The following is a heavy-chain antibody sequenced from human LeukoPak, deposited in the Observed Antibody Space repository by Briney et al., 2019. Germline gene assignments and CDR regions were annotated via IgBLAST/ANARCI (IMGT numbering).Heavy chain of an antibody. Sequence: SETLSLTCTVSGGSISSYYWSWIRQPPGKGVERRGYIYYSGSTNYNPSLKSRVTISVATSKNQFSLKLSSVTAADTAVYYCARLYDYVWGSYRYSWFDPWGQGTLVTVSA. CDR3: ARLYDYVWGSYRYSWFDP. V-gene: IGHV4-59*01. D-gene: IGHD3-16*02. CDR2: IYYSGST. J-gene: IGHJ5*02. CDR1: GGSISSYY.